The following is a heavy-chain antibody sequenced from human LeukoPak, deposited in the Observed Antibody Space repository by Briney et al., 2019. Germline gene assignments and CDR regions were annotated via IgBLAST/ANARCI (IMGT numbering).Heavy chain of an antibody. CDR1: GGSFSGYY. Sequence: PSETLSLTCAVYGGSFSGYYWSWIRQPPGKGLEWIGEINHSGSTNYNPSLKSRVTISVATSQTQFSLKLRSVTAADTAVYYCASLITDIVVVPAKYSFDYWGQGTLVTVSS. D-gene: IGHD2-2*01. J-gene: IGHJ4*02. CDR3: ASLITDIVVVPAKYSFDY. CDR2: INHSGST. V-gene: IGHV4-34*01.